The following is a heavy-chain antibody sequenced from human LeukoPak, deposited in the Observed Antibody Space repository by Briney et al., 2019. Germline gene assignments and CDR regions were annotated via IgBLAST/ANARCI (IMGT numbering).Heavy chain of an antibody. Sequence: SETLSLTCTVSGGSISSHYWSWIRQPPGKGLEWIGYIYYSGGTNYNPSLKSRVTISVDTSKNQFSLKLSSVTAADTAVYYCAGVAGDYYYYMDVWGKGTTVTVSS. D-gene: IGHD1-14*01. CDR2: IYYSGGT. CDR3: AGVAGDYYYYMDV. V-gene: IGHV4-59*11. J-gene: IGHJ6*03. CDR1: GGSISSHY.